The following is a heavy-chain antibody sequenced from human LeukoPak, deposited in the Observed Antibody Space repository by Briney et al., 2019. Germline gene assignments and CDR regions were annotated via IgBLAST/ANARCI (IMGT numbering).Heavy chain of an antibody. CDR1: GFTFSSYS. D-gene: IGHD6-19*01. CDR2: ISSSSSYI. J-gene: IGHJ5*02. V-gene: IGHV3-21*01. Sequence: PGGSLRLSCAASGFTFSSYSMNWVRQAPGKGLEWVSSISSSSSYIYYADSVKGRFTISRDNAKNSLYLQMNGLRAEDTAVYYCARAYSSGWYPDNWFDPWGQGTLVTVSS. CDR3: ARAYSSGWYPDNWFDP.